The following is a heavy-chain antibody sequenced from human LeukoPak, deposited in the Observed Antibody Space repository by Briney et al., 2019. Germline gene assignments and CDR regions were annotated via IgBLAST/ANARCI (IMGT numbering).Heavy chain of an antibody. J-gene: IGHJ5*02. D-gene: IGHD5-18*01. CDR3: ARGLQLWLGVWFDP. CDR2: IYTSGST. CDR1: GGSMSSYY. V-gene: IGHV4-4*07. Sequence: SETLSLTCSVSGGSMSSYYWSWIRQPAGKGLEWIGRIYTSGSTNYNPSLKSRVTMSVDTSKNQFSLKLTSVTAADTAVYYCARGLQLWLGVWFDPWGQGTLVTVSS.